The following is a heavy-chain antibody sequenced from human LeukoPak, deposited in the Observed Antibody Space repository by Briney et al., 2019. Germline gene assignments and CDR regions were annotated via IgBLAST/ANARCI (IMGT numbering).Heavy chain of an antibody. D-gene: IGHD1-14*01. CDR1: GGSISSNDYY. Sequence: SETLSLTCTVSGGSISSNDYYWGWIRQPPGKGLERIGSIHYSGTTCYNPSLKSRVTISVDMSNNQFSLELSSVTAADTAVYYCARRLTSNWFDPWGQGTLVTVSS. V-gene: IGHV4-39*01. J-gene: IGHJ5*02. CDR2: IHYSGTT. CDR3: ARRLTSNWFDP.